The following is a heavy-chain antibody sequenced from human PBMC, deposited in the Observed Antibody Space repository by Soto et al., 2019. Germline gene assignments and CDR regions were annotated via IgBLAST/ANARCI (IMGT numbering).Heavy chain of an antibody. V-gene: IGHV4-39*01. Sequence: SETLSLTCTVSGDSIISSSYYWAWIRQSPGKGLEWIGNMYYSGSTYYNPSLNSRVTMSVDTSKNQLSLKISSVTAADTSVYYCARIVVIPAAPNYYNYYGVDVWGQGTTVT. CDR3: ARIVVIPAAPNYYNYYGVDV. CDR2: MYYSGST. D-gene: IGHD2-2*01. J-gene: IGHJ6*02. CDR1: GDSIISSSYY.